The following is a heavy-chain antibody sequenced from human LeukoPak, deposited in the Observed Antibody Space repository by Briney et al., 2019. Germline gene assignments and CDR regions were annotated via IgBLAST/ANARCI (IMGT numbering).Heavy chain of an antibody. CDR1: GHIITSYG. V-gene: IGHV1-18*01. CDR2: ISAYNGNT. D-gene: IGHD6-13*01. CDR3: ARSQQLQTLYGMDV. Sequence: ASVKVSCKASGHIITSYGIGRVRQATGQWLEWVGWISAYNGNTNYAQKFQGRVTMTTDTSTSTAYMELRSLRSDDTAVYYCARSQQLQTLYGMDVWGQGTTVTVS. J-gene: IGHJ6*02.